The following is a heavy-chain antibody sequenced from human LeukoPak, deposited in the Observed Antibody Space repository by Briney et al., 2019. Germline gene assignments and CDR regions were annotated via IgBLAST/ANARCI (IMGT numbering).Heavy chain of an antibody. J-gene: IGHJ4*02. Sequence: GGSLRLSCAASGFIFSDYSMTWVRQASGKGLEWISYISLTRTTYYADSVKGRFTISRDNAKNSLYLQMNSLRAEDTALYYCARDGYNRKLDYWGQGTLVTVSS. CDR2: ISLTRTT. CDR1: GFIFSDYS. D-gene: IGHD5-24*01. V-gene: IGHV3-48*01. CDR3: ARDGYNRKLDY.